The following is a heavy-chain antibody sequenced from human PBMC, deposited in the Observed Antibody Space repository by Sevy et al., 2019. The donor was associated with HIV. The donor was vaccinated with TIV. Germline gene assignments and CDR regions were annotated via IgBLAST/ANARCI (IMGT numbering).Heavy chain of an antibody. CDR3: ARPSGPDCSSISCYNYDAFDI. Sequence: GESLKISCKGSGYSFPSFWIGWVRQMPGKGLEWMGIIYPGDSDTRYSPSFQGQVTISADKSISTAYLQWSSLKASDTAMYYCARPSGPDCSSISCYNYDAFDIWGQGTMVTVSS. CDR2: IYPGDSDT. V-gene: IGHV5-51*01. J-gene: IGHJ3*02. CDR1: GYSFPSFW. D-gene: IGHD2-2*02.